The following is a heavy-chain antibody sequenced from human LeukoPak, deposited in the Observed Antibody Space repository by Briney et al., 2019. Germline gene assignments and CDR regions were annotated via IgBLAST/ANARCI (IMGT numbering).Heavy chain of an antibody. J-gene: IGHJ4*02. Sequence: GGSLRLSCAASGFTFSSYAMHWVRQAPGKGLEWVAVISYDGSNKYYADSVKGRFTISRDNSKNTLYLQMNSLRAEDTAVYYCACGYCSSTSCFVDYWGQGTLVTVSS. V-gene: IGHV3-30-3*01. CDR1: GFTFSSYA. D-gene: IGHD2-2*03. CDR2: ISYDGSNK. CDR3: ACGYCSSTSCFVDY.